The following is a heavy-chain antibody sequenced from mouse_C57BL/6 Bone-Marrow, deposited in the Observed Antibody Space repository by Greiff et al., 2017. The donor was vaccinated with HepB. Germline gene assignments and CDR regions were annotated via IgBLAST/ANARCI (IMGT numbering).Heavy chain of an antibody. J-gene: IGHJ2*01. Sequence: QVQLQQPGAELVMPGASVKLSCKASGYTFTSYWMHWVQQRPGQGLEWIGEIDPSDSYTNYNQRFKGKSTLTVDKSSSTAYMQLSSLTSEDSAVYYCARFDGYSVFYGGQGTTLTVSS. V-gene: IGHV1-69*01. CDR1: GYTFTSYW. CDR2: IDPSDSYT. D-gene: IGHD2-3*01. CDR3: ARFDGYSVFY.